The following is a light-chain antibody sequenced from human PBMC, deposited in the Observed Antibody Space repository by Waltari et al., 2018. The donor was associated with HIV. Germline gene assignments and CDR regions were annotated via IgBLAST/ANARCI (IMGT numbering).Light chain of an antibody. CDR1: QSITTD. CDR3: QQSYRTPIT. Sequence: DIQMTQSPSSLSASVGDRVTIACRASQSITTDLNWFQQKPGKAPKVLIYAASNLQSGVPSRFNGSGSGADFTLTISSLQPDDFATYYCQQSYRTPITFAQGTRLEIK. CDR2: AAS. J-gene: IGKJ5*01. V-gene: IGKV1-39*01.